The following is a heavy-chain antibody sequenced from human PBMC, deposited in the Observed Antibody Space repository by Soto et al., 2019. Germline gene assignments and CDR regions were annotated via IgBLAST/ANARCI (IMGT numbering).Heavy chain of an antibody. Sequence: QLQLQESGPGLVKPSETLSLTCTVSGGSISSSSYYWGWIHQPPGKGLEWIGSIYYSGSTYYNPSLKSRVTISVDTSKNQFSLKLSSVTAADTAVYYCVRHQGYGSGSYPWFDPWGQGTLVTVSS. CDR2: IYYSGST. V-gene: IGHV4-39*01. D-gene: IGHD3-10*01. CDR1: GGSISSSSYY. CDR3: VRHQGYGSGSYPWFDP. J-gene: IGHJ5*02.